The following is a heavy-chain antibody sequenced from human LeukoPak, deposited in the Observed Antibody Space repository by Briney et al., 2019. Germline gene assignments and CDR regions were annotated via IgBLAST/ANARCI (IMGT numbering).Heavy chain of an antibody. V-gene: IGHV3-49*03. CDR1: GFTFADYT. CDR2: IRGSGTA. CDR3: SRDKFYVWFDP. J-gene: IGHJ5*02. Sequence: GGSLRLSCTTSGFTFADYTMHWFRQAPGKGLESVGFIRGSGTAQYAASVRGRFTISRDDSKSIAYLQMNSLKTEDTAVYYCSRDKFYVWFDPWGQGTLVTVSS. D-gene: IGHD3-16*01.